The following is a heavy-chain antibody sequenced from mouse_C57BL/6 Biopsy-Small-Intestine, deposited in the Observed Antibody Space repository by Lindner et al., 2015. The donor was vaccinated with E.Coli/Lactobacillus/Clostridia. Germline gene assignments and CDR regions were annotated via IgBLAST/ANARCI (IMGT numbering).Heavy chain of an antibody. CDR3: ARSYYSNYGYFDY. Sequence: VQLQESGPELVKPGASVKMSCKASGYTFTRYVMHWVKQKPGQGLEWIGYIDPYNDGTKYNEKFKGKATLTSDKSSSTAYMELSSLTSEDSAVYFCARSYYSNYGYFDYWSQGTTLTVSS. CDR1: GYTFTRYV. V-gene: IGHV1-14*01. CDR2: IDPYNDGT. J-gene: IGHJ2*01. D-gene: IGHD2-5*01.